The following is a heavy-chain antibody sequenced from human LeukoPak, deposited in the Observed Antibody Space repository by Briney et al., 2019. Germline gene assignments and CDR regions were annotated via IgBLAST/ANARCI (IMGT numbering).Heavy chain of an antibody. D-gene: IGHD3-9*01. CDR2: ISYDEIVK. J-gene: IGHJ4*01. Sequence: GGSLRLSCEASGFVLSNYAIHWVRQAPGKGLEWVTMISYDEIVKYYEDSVKGRFTISRDNSKNTAFLQLNTLGPEDTALYYCAGGYTFGWFYFEYWGHGTLVTVS. V-gene: IGHV3-30*04. CDR1: GFVLSNYA. CDR3: AGGYTFGWFYFEY.